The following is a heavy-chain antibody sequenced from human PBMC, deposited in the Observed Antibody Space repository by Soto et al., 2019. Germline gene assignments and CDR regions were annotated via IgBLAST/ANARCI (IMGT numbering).Heavy chain of an antibody. J-gene: IGHJ6*02. V-gene: IGHV1-2*02. CDR3: ATSTGRSSWMHYYYYYGMDV. D-gene: IGHD6-13*01. Sequence: ASVKVSCKASGYTFTGYYMHWVRQAPGQGLEWMGWINPNSGGTNYAQKFQGRVTMTRDTSISTAYMELSRLRSDDTAVYYCATSTGRSSWMHYYYYYGMDVWGQGTTVTVSS. CDR2: INPNSGGT. CDR1: GYTFTGYY.